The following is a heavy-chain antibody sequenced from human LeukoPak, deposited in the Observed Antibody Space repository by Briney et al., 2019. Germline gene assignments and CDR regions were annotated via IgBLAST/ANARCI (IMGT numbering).Heavy chain of an antibody. CDR3: ARVRDGYNWRGAFDI. CDR2: INHSGST. J-gene: IGHJ3*02. V-gene: IGHV4-34*01. Sequence: SETLSLTCAVYGGSFSGYYWSWTRQPPGKGLEWIGEINHSGSTNYNPSLKSRVTISVDTSKNQFSLKLSSVTAADTAVYYCARVRDGYNWRGAFDIWGQGTMVTVSS. CDR1: GGSFSGYY. D-gene: IGHD5-24*01.